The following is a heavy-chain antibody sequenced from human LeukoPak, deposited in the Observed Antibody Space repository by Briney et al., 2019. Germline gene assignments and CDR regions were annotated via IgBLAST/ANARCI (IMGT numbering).Heavy chain of an antibody. V-gene: IGHV4-38-2*02. D-gene: IGHD4-23*01. CDR1: GYSISSEYY. CDR3: ARHGTTVITRPFDY. J-gene: IGHJ4*02. CDR2: IYHSGST. Sequence: SETLSLTCTVSGYSISSEYYWDWIRQPLGKGLERIGIIYHSGSTYYNPSLKSRVTISLDTSNNHFSLNLNSVTAADTAVYYCARHGTTVITRPFDYWGQGTLVTVSS.